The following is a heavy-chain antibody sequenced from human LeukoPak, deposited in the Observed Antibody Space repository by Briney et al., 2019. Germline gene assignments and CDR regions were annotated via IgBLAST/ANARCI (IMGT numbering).Heavy chain of an antibody. CDR3: AKSPPNSNYIDY. Sequence: PSETLSLTCTVSGGSISSYYWSWIRQPPGKGLEWIGYIYYSGSTNYNPSLKSRVTMSVDASKNQFSLKLSSVTAADTAVYYCAKSPPNSNYIDYWGQGTLVTVSS. D-gene: IGHD4-11*01. CDR2: IYYSGST. J-gene: IGHJ4*02. CDR1: GGSISSYY. V-gene: IGHV4-59*12.